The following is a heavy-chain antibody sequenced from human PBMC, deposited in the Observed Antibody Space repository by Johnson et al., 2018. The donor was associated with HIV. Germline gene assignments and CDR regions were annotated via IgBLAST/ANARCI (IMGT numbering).Heavy chain of an antibody. CDR3: ARVTMIVVVMQAFDI. V-gene: IGHV3-7*02. CDR1: GFPFSSYW. D-gene: IGHD3-22*01. Sequence: VPLVESGGGVVQPGRSLRLSCAASGFPFSSYWMSWVRQAPGKGLEWVANIKQDGSEKYYVDSVKGRFTISRDNSKNTLYLQMNSLRAEDTAVYYCARVTMIVVVMQAFDIWGQGTMVTVSS. CDR2: IKQDGSEK. J-gene: IGHJ3*02.